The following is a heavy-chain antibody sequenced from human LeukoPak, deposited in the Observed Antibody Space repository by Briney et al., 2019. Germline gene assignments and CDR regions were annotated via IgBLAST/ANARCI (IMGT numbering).Heavy chain of an antibody. CDR2: INHSGST. CDR1: GGSFSGYY. V-gene: IGHV4-34*01. J-gene: IGHJ6*03. CDR3: ARGRAKVYYYYMDV. Sequence: PSETLSLTCAVYGGSFSGYYWSWIRQPPGKGLGWMGEINHSGSTNYNPSLKSRVTISVDTSKNQFSLKLSSVTAADTAVYYCARGRAKVYYYYMDVWGKGTTVTVSS.